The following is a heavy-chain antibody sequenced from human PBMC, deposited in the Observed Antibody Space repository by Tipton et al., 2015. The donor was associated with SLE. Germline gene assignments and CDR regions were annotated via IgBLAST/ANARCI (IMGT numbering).Heavy chain of an antibody. Sequence: SLRLSCAASGFTFSSYTMNWVRQAPGKGLEYIAHISIYSRTIYYAASVKGRFTISRDNAKNSLYLQMISLRNEDTAVCYCARDNSGSYWVPYGMDVWGQGTTVTVSS. CDR3: ARDNSGSYWVPYGMDV. V-gene: IGHV3-48*02. J-gene: IGHJ6*02. CDR1: GFTFSSYT. D-gene: IGHD1-26*01. CDR2: ISIYSRTI.